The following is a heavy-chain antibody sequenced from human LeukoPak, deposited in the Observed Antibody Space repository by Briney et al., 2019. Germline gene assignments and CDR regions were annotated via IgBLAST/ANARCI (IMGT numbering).Heavy chain of an antibody. V-gene: IGHV3-20*04. CDR1: GFTFDDYG. D-gene: IGHD3-22*01. CDR2: INWNGGSI. J-gene: IGHJ4*02. CDR3: AREKYDSSGYYTDNYYFDY. Sequence: PGGSLRLPCAASGFTFDDYGMTWVRQAPGKGLEWVSDINWNGGSIGYADSVKGRFTVSRDNAKNSLYLQMNSLRAEDTALYYCAREKYDSSGYYTDNYYFDYWGQGTLVTVSS.